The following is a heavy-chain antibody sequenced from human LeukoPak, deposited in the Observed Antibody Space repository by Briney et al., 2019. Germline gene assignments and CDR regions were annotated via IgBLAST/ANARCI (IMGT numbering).Heavy chain of an antibody. CDR3: VQQRWTLVGALSN. Sequence: ASVKVSCKVSGYTLTELSMHWVRQAPRKGLEWMGVFDPEHCQTIYAQMFQRRVTMTEDTSTDTAYLELSSLRSEDTAVYYCVQQRWTLVGALSNWGQGTLVTVSS. V-gene: IGHV1-24*01. CDR2: FDPEHCQT. CDR1: GYTLTELS. D-gene: IGHD1-26*01. J-gene: IGHJ4*02.